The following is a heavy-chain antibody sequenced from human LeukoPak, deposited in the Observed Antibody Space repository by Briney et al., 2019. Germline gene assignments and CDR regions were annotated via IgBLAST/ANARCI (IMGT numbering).Heavy chain of an antibody. Sequence: GASVKVSCKASGYTFTGYYMHWVRQAPGQGLEWMGWINPNSGGTNYAQKFQGRVTMTRDTSISTAYMELSRLRSDDTAVYYCATTYCSGGSCYSGIDYWGQGTLVTVSS. V-gene: IGHV1-2*02. CDR2: INPNSGGT. CDR3: ATTYCSGGSCYSGIDY. CDR1: GYTFTGYY. D-gene: IGHD2-15*01. J-gene: IGHJ4*02.